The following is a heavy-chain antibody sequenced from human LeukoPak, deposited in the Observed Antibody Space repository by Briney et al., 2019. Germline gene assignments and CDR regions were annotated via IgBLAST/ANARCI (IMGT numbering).Heavy chain of an antibody. CDR2: IYETGST. Sequence: PSETLSLTCTVSGGSISSSSHYWGWIRQPPGKGLEFIGNIYETGSTYYNPSLKSRVTIFVDTSKNQFSLRLSSVTAADTAVYYCARLERDYYDSSGYYPGAFDYWGQGTLVTVSS. CDR1: GGSISSSSHY. V-gene: IGHV4-39*01. J-gene: IGHJ4*02. CDR3: ARLERDYYDSSGYYPGAFDY. D-gene: IGHD3-22*01.